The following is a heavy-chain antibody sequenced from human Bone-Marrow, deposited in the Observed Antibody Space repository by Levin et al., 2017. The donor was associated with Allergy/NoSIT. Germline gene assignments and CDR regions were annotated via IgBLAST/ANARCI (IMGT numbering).Heavy chain of an antibody. CDR3: ARSNYAYNAFDI. J-gene: IGHJ3*02. V-gene: IGHV3-13*01. Sequence: GESLKISCAASGFTFRSYDMHWVRQATGKGLECVSTIGTAADTYYPYSFIFLFPITRDNAKNSLYLQMNGLSAGDTAVYYCARSNYAYNAFDIWGQGTMVTVSS. CDR1: GFTFRSYD. CDR2: IGTAADT. D-gene: IGHD3-16*01.